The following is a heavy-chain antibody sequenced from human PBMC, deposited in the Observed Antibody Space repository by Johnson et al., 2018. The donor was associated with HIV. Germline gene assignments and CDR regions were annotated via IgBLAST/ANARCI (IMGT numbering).Heavy chain of an antibody. CDR3: AKDARTRWELGPDAFDM. Sequence: QVQLVESGGGVVQPGRSLRLSCAASGFTFSIYGMHWVRQAPGKGLEWVAVIWYDGSNKYYADSVKGRFTISRDNSKKTLYLQMNSLRAEDPAVYYCAKDARTRWELGPDAFDMWGQGTMVTVSS. V-gene: IGHV3-33*06. CDR2: IWYDGSNK. D-gene: IGHD1-26*01. CDR1: GFTFSIYG. J-gene: IGHJ3*02.